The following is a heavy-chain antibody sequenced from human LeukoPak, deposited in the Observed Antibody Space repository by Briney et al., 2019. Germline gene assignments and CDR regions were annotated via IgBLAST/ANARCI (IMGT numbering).Heavy chain of an antibody. CDR3: ARDKSQSVLLENWFDP. CDR2: INPSGGST. V-gene: IGHV1-46*01. D-gene: IGHD2/OR15-2a*01. J-gene: IGHJ5*02. Sequence: GASVKVSCKASGYTFTSYYMHWVRQAPGQGLERMGIINPSGGSTSYAQKFQGRVTMTRDTSTSTVYMELSSLRSDDTAVYYCARDKSQSVLLENWFDPWGQGTLVTVSS. CDR1: GYTFTSYY.